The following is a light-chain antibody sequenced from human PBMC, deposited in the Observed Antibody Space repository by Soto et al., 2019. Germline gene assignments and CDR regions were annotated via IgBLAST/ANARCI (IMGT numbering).Light chain of an antibody. Sequence: DIQMTQSPSSLSASVGDSVTITCRASQSISGWVAWYQQKPGEAPKVRIYDASSLESAVPSRFSGSGSGTEFTLTISSLQPDDFATYYCQHYDSYPWAFGQGTKVEIQ. V-gene: IGKV1-5*01. J-gene: IGKJ1*01. CDR3: QHYDSYPWA. CDR2: DAS. CDR1: QSISGW.